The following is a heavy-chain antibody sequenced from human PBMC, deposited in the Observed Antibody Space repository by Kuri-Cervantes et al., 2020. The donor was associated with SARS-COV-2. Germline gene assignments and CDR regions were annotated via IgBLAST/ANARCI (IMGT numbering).Heavy chain of an antibody. CDR2: INHSGST. D-gene: IGHD5-24*01. V-gene: IGHV4-34*01. J-gene: IGHJ4*02. Sequence: GSLRLSCAVYGGSFSGYYWSWIRQPPGKGPEWIGEINHSGSTNYNPSLKSRVTISVDTSKNQFSLKLSSVTAADTAVYYCARKVEMATISHWGQGTLVTVSS. CDR1: GGSFSGYY. CDR3: ARKVEMATISH.